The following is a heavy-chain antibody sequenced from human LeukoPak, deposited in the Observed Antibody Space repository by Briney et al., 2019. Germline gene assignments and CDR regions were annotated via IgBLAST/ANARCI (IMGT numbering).Heavy chain of an antibody. D-gene: IGHD4-23*01. V-gene: IGHV4-30-2*01. J-gene: IGHJ5*02. CDR1: GGSLSGGST. Sequence: KASETLSLTCAVSGGSLSGGSTWSWIRQPLGKGLEWIGFICHSGSTYYNPSLKSRVTISIDTSKNQVSLNLTSVTAADTAMYFCARGDYGGLGAWGQGILVTVSS. CDR2: ICHSGST. CDR3: ARGDYGGLGA.